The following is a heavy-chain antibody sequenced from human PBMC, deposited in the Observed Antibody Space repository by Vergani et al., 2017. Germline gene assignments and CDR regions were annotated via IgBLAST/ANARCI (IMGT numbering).Heavy chain of an antibody. CDR1: GGSISSYY. D-gene: IGHD2-15*01. Sequence: QVQLQESGPGLVKPSETLSLTCTVSGGSISSYYWSWIRQPPGKGLEWIGYIYYSGSTNYNPSLKSRVTISVDTSKNQFSLKLSSVTAADTAVYYCARGSRIPKKKEWWFDPWGQGTLVTVSS. J-gene: IGHJ5*02. CDR2: IYYSGST. CDR3: ARGSRIPKKKEWWFDP. V-gene: IGHV4-59*01.